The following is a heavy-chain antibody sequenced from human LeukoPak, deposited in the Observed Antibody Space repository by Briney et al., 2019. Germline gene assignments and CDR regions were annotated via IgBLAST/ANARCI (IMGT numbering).Heavy chain of an antibody. CDR3: ARVVVVAATLRYNWFDP. CDR1: GYSISSGYY. D-gene: IGHD2-15*01. J-gene: IGHJ5*02. CDR2: IYHSGST. Sequence: SETLSLTCTVSGYSISSGYYWGWIRQPPGKGLEWIGSIYHSGSTYYNPSLKSRVTISVDTSKNQFSLKLSSVTAADTAVYYCARVVVVAATLRYNWFDPWGQGTLVTVSS. V-gene: IGHV4-38-2*02.